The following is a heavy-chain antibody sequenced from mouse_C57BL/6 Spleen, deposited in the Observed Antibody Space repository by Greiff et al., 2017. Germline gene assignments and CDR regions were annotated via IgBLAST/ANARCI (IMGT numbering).Heavy chain of an antibody. J-gene: IGHJ3*01. CDR1: GYSFTDYN. V-gene: IGHV1-39*01. CDR2: LNPNYGTT. CDR3: ARTAWFAY. Sequence: EVKLVESGPELVKPGASVKISCKASGYSFTDYNMNWVKQSNGKSLEWIGVLNPNYGTTSYNQKFKGKATLTVDQSSSTAYMQLNSLTSEDSAVYDCARTAWFAYWGQGTLVTVSA.